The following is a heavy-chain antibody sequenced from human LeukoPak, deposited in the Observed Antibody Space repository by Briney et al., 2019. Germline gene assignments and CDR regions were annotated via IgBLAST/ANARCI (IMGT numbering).Heavy chain of an antibody. CDR3: AKGVISYVPGS. J-gene: IGHJ1*01. CDR2: ITGSGDKT. D-gene: IGHD3-22*01. V-gene: IGHV3-23*01. Sequence: GGSLRLSCAASGFTFSSYTMTWVRQASGKGLEWVSVITGSGDKTFYADSVKDRFTISRDNSRNTLYLQMNSLRVDDTALYYCAKGVISYVPGSWGQGTLVTVSS. CDR1: GFTFSSYT.